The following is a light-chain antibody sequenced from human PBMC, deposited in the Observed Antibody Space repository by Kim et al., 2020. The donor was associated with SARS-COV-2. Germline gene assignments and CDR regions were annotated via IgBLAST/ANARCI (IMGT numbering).Light chain of an antibody. J-gene: IGLJ2*01. Sequence: GQKVTIPCSGSSSNIGNYYVSWYQHHPVTTPKLLIYDNTDRPSGIPDRFSGSKSGTSATLGIAGVQTGDEADYYCGSWDASLGVVVFGGGTQLTVL. CDR2: DNT. CDR3: GSWDASLGVVV. V-gene: IGLV1-51*01. CDR1: SSNIGNYY.